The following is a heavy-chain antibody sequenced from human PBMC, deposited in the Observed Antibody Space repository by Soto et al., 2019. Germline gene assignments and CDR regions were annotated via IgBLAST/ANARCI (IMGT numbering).Heavy chain of an antibody. CDR2: ISGSGGST. CDR1: GFTFSSYA. CDR3: AKDPDVDIVLMVYAPWFDP. J-gene: IGHJ5*02. V-gene: IGHV3-23*01. D-gene: IGHD2-8*01. Sequence: GGSLRLSCAASGFTFSSYAMSWVRQAPGKGLEWVSAISGSGGSTYYADSVKGRFTISRDNSKNTLYLQMNSLRAEDTAVYYCAKDPDVDIVLMVYAPWFDPWGQGTLVTVSS.